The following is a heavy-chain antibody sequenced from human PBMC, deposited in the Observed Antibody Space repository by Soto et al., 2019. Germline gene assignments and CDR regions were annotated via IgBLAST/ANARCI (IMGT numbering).Heavy chain of an antibody. Sequence: ASVKVSCKASGGTFSSYAISWVRQAPGQGLEWMGGIIPIFGTANYAQKFQGRVTITADESTSTAYMELSSLRSEDTAVYYCARRQDSSGWYDYWGQGTLVTVSS. V-gene: IGHV1-69*13. CDR1: GGTFSSYA. D-gene: IGHD6-19*01. CDR3: ARRQDSSGWYDY. J-gene: IGHJ4*02. CDR2: IIPIFGTA.